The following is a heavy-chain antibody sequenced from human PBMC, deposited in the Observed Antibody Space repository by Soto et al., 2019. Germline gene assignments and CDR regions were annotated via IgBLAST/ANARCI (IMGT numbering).Heavy chain of an antibody. Sequence: EVQLLESGGGLVHPGGSLRLSCAASGFTFSSYAMSWVRQSPGKGLQWVSAIRGSFGTTYYADSVKGRFTISRDNLKNTLDLQMNSLRAEDTAIYYCAKNKEVGASGWGANFDSWGQGALVIVSS. CDR3: AKNKEVGASGWGANFDS. CDR2: IRGSFGTT. J-gene: IGHJ4*02. V-gene: IGHV3-23*01. CDR1: GFTFSSYA. D-gene: IGHD1-26*01.